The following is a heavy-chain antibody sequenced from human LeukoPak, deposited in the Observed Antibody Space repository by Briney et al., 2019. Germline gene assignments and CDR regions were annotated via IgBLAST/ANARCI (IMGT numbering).Heavy chain of an antibody. Sequence: PGGSLRLSCAASGFSFSAYTMNWVRQVPGKGLEWVSSISSSSSYIYYRDSVEGRFIISRDNAKNLLYLQMNSLRPEDTALYYCATHSSDWQPVDLWGQGTQVTVSS. CDR1: GFSFSAYT. CDR3: ATHSSDWQPVDL. J-gene: IGHJ5*02. V-gene: IGHV3-21*01. D-gene: IGHD6-19*01. CDR2: ISSSSSYI.